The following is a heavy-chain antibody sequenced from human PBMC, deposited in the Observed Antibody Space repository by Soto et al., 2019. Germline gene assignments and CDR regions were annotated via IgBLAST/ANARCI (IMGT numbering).Heavy chain of an antibody. V-gene: IGHV1-8*01. CDR1: GYTFTTYD. CDR2: MDPNSGST. CDR3: DTARKFDFWRKGLDV. D-gene: IGHD3-3*01. J-gene: IGHJ6*02. Sequence: QAQVVQSGAEVRKPGASVKVSCKASGYTFTTYDINWVRQAPGQGLEWLGWMDPNSGSTGYAQNFQGRITMTRNISRNTAHMELSSLQSEDTAVYYCDTARKFDFWRKGLDVWGQGTTVTDSS.